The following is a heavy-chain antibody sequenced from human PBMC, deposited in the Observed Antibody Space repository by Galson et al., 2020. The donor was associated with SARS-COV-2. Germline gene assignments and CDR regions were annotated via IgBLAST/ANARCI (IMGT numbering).Heavy chain of an antibody. CDR2: IYPGDSDT. V-gene: IGHV5-51*01. J-gene: IGHJ4*02. Sequence: HGESLKISCKASGYNFTTYWIAWVRQMPGKGLEWMGIIYPGDSDTRYSPSFQGQVTISADRSISTAYLQWRSLKASDTAIYYCTREPGSGSYEGFDYWGQGTLVSVSS. CDR3: TREPGSGSYEGFDY. D-gene: IGHD3-10*01. CDR1: GYNFTTYW.